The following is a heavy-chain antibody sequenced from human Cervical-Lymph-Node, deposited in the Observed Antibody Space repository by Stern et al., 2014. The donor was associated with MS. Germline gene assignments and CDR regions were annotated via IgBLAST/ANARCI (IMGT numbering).Heavy chain of an antibody. J-gene: IGHJ4*02. D-gene: IGHD3-10*01. CDR2: VSAYNGKT. Sequence: DQLVESGGEVKKPGASVTVSCKASGYMFSSYGISWVRQAPGQGLEWMGWVSAYNGKTNYAQNFQGRITLTTDTSTSTAYMELRSLRSDDTAVYYCARGGADVDYWGQGTLVTVSA. CDR1: GYMFSSYG. CDR3: ARGGADVDY. V-gene: IGHV1-18*01.